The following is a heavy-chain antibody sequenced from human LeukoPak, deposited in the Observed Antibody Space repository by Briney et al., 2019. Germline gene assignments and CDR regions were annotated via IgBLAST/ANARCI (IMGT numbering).Heavy chain of an antibody. D-gene: IGHD5-18*01. CDR1: GGSFSGYY. J-gene: IGHJ5*02. Sequence: SETLSLTCAVEGGSFSGYYWSWIRQPPGKGLEWIGEINHGGITTYNPSLRSRVSISIDTSKMQFSLKLRAVTAADRAVYYCARGLRGYSYGNWFDPWGQGTLVTVSS. CDR2: INHGGIT. V-gene: IGHV4-34*01. CDR3: ARGLRGYSYGNWFDP.